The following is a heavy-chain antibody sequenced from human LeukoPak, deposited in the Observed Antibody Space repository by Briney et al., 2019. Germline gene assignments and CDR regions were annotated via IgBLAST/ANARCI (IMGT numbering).Heavy chain of an antibody. V-gene: IGHV3-23*01. CDR3: AKRGDYYYYYMDV. CDR1: GFTFTTYA. Sequence: GGSLRLSCAASGFTFTTYAMNWVRQAPGKGLEWVSAIHGGGDSTYYADSVKGRFTISRDNSKNTLYLQVNSLRVEDTAVYYCAKRGDYYYYYMDVWGIGTTVTVSS. J-gene: IGHJ6*03. D-gene: IGHD3-10*01. CDR2: IHGGGDST.